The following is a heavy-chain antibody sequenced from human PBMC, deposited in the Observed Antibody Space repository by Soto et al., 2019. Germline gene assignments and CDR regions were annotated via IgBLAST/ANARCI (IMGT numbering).Heavy chain of an antibody. Sequence: SETLSLTCTVSGGSISNATYYWGWIRQPPGKGLEWIGSIYYSGNTYYNPSLKSRVTISVDTSKNQFSLNLNSVTAADTAVYYCARQRFYDHWFDPWGQGTLVTVSS. D-gene: IGHD3-22*01. J-gene: IGHJ5*02. CDR3: ARQRFYDHWFDP. CDR2: IYYSGNT. V-gene: IGHV4-39*01. CDR1: GGSISNATYY.